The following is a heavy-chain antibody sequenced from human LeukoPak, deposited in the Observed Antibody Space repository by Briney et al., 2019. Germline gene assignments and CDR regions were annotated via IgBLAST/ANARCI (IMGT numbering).Heavy chain of an antibody. D-gene: IGHD4-23*01. CDR2: IYYSGST. J-gene: IGHJ4*02. V-gene: IGHV4-39*01. CDR1: GGSISSSSYY. Sequence: SETLSLTCTVSGGSISSSSYYWGWIRQPPGKGLEWIGSIYYSGSTYYNPSLKSRVTISVDTSKNQFSLKLSSVTAADTAVYYCARHVPYGGNLAYLDYWGQGTLVTVSS. CDR3: ARHVPYGGNLAYLDY.